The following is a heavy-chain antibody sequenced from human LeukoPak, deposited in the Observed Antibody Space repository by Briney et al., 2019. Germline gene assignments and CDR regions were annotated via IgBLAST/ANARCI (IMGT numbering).Heavy chain of an antibody. V-gene: IGHV1-2*02. J-gene: IGHJ4*02. CDR1: GYTFTGHY. Sequence: ASVKVSCKACGYTFTGHYMHWVRQAPGQGLEWMGWINPNSGGTNYAQKFQGRVTMTRDTSISTAYMELSRLRSDDTAVYYCARDRPGYCSGGSCYSSLLDYWGQGTLVTVSS. D-gene: IGHD2-15*01. CDR2: INPNSGGT. CDR3: ARDRPGYCSGGSCYSSLLDY.